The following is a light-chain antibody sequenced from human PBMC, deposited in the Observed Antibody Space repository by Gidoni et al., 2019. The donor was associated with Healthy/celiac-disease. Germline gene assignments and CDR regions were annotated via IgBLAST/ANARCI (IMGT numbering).Light chain of an antibody. CDR3: QQYGSSPLQLT. CDR2: GAS. V-gene: IGKV3-20*01. CDR1: QSVSSSY. J-gene: IGKJ4*01. Sequence: EIVLTQSLGTLSFSPGERATLSCRASQSVSSSYLAWYQQKPGQAPRLLIYGASSMATSIPDRFSGSGSGTDFTLTISRLEPEDFAVYYCQQYGSSPLQLTFGGXTKVEIK.